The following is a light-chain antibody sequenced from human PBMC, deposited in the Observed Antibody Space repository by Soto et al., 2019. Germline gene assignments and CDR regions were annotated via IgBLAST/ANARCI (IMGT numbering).Light chain of an antibody. CDR3: QQYNSWPPLT. J-gene: IGKJ4*01. Sequence: EIVMTQSPATLSVSPGESATLSCRASQSVSSKLAWYQQKPGQAPRLPIYGASTRATGLPARFSGRGSGTEFTLTISSLQSEDSAVYYCQQYNSWPPLTFGGGTKVEIK. CDR1: QSVSSK. CDR2: GAS. V-gene: IGKV3-15*01.